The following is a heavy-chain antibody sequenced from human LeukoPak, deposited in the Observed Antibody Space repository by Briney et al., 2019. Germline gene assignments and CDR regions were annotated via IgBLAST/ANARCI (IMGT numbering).Heavy chain of an antibody. CDR3: ARGGGSSGYYYGRRAFDI. CDR1: GGSFSGYY. Sequence: SETLSLTCAVYGGSFSGYYWSWIRQPPGKGLEWIGEINHSGSTNYNPSLKSRVTISVDTSKNQFSLKLSSVTAADTAVYYCARGGGSSGYYYGRRAFDIWGQGTMVTVSS. V-gene: IGHV4-34*01. CDR2: INHSGST. D-gene: IGHD3-22*01. J-gene: IGHJ3*02.